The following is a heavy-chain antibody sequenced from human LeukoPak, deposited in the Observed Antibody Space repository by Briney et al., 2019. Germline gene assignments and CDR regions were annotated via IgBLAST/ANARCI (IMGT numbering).Heavy chain of an antibody. V-gene: IGHV3-23*01. CDR3: AKFGYSSI. CDR2: SIGSGGSA. D-gene: IGHD6-19*01. CDR1: GFTFSTYT. Sequence: GGSLRLSCVASGFTFSTYTMNWIRQAPGKGLEWVSGSIGSGGSAFYADSVKGRFSISRDTSKNTLFLHMNSLRAEDTAVYYCAKFGYSSIWGQGTLVTVSS. J-gene: IGHJ4*02.